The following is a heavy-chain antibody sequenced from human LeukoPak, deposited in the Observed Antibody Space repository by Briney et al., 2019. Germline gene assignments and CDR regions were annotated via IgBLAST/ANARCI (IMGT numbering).Heavy chain of an antibody. CDR1: GFTFSSYA. Sequence: GGSLRLSCAASGFTFSSYAMSWVRQAPGKGLEWVSVISGNGGSTYYADSVKGRFTISRDNSKNTLYLQMNSLRAEDTAVYYSAKDQRWLQSDYWGQGTLVTVSS. D-gene: IGHD5-24*01. V-gene: IGHV3-23*01. CDR2: ISGNGGST. J-gene: IGHJ4*02. CDR3: AKDQRWLQSDY.